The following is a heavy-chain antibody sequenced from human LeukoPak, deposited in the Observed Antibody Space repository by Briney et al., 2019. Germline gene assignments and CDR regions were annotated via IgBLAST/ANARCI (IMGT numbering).Heavy chain of an antibody. Sequence: PGGSLRLSCAASGFTFSSYSMNWVRQAPGKGLEWVSSISSSSSYIYYADSVKGRFTISRDNSKNTLYLQMNSLRAEDTAVYYCAKTLLVRVAGGVLDYWGQGTLVTVSS. CDR1: GFTFSSYS. CDR3: AKTLLVRVAGGVLDY. CDR2: ISSSSSYI. J-gene: IGHJ4*02. D-gene: IGHD6-19*01. V-gene: IGHV3-21*01.